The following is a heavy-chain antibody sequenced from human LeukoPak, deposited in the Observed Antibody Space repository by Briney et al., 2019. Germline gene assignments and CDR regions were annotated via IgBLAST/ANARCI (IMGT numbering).Heavy chain of an antibody. V-gene: IGHV4-59*01. D-gene: IGHD3-10*01. J-gene: IGHJ4*02. CDR3: ARLLWFGEYYFDY. CDR2: IYYSGST. Sequence: SETLSLTCTVSGGSISSYYWSWIRQRPGKGLEWIGYIYYSGSTNYNPSLKSRVTISVDTSKNQFSLKLSSVTAADTAVYYCARLLWFGEYYFDYWGQGTLVTVSS. CDR1: GGSISSYY.